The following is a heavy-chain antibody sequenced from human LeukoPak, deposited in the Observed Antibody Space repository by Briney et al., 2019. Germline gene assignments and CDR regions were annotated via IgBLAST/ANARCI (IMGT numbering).Heavy chain of an antibody. CDR3: AKTYSSGYYYVEY. J-gene: IGHJ4*02. D-gene: IGHD3-22*01. CDR1: GFTFSSYC. Sequence: GGSLRLSCAASGFTFSSYCMRWVRQAPGKGLEWVSAISGSGGRTYYADSVKGRFTISRDNSKNTLYLQMNSLRAEDTAVYYCAKTYSSGYYYVEYWGQGTLVTVSS. V-gene: IGHV3-23*01. CDR2: ISGSGGRT.